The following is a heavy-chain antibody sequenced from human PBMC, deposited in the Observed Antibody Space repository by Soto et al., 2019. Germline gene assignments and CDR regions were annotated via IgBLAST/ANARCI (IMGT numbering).Heavy chain of an antibody. D-gene: IGHD5-12*01. CDR1: GGTFSNDI. J-gene: IGHJ5*02. Sequence: QVQLVQSGAEVKKPGSSVKVSCKTSGGTFSNDIITWVRQAPGQGLEWMGRIITLLGTANYAQKFQGRVTITGDKFTSTAYMELNSLKSEDTAVYYCSKDSPIGSSFSGYDAIDLWGQGTLVTVSS. V-gene: IGHV1-69*08. CDR3: SKDSPIGSSFSGYDAIDL. CDR2: IITLLGTA.